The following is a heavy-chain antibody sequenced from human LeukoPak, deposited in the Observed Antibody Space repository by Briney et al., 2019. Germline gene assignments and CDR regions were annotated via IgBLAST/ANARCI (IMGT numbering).Heavy chain of an antibody. CDR2: ISSTSTYI. J-gene: IGHJ4*02. CDR1: GFTFSSYS. Sequence: GGSLRLSCAASGFTFSSYSMNWVRQPPGKGLEWVSSISSTSTYISYADSVKGRFTISRDNAKNSLYLQMNSLRAEDTAVYYCVRDGEYSTGWYQYWGQGTLVTVSS. CDR3: VRDGEYSTGWYQY. D-gene: IGHD6-19*01. V-gene: IGHV3-21*01.